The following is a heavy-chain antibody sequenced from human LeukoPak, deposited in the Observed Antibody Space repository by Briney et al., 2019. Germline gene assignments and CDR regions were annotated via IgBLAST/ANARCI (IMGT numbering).Heavy chain of an antibody. D-gene: IGHD3-22*01. CDR2: IYDNENT. Sequence: SETLSLTCTVSGGSISSYYWSWIRQPPGKGLEWIAYIYDNENTNYNPSLKSRVTISVDTSKNQFSLKLTSVTAADTAVYFCVDFSVYSKGYWGQGTLVTVSS. V-gene: IGHV4-59*08. J-gene: IGHJ4*02. CDR1: GGSISSYY. CDR3: VDFSVYSKGY.